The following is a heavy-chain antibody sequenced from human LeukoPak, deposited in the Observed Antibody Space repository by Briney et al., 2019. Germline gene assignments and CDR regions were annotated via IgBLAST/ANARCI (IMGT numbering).Heavy chain of an antibody. V-gene: IGHV4-59*01. D-gene: IGHD3-22*01. CDR2: IYYSGST. CDR3: AGTTLDYYDSSGSYAFDI. CDR1: GGSISSYY. Sequence: PSETLSLTCTGSGGSISSYYWSWIRQPPGKGLEWIGYIYYSGSTNYNPSLKSRVTISVDTSKNQFSLKLSSVTAADTAVHYCAGTTLDYYDSSGSYAFDIWGQGTMVTVSS. J-gene: IGHJ3*02.